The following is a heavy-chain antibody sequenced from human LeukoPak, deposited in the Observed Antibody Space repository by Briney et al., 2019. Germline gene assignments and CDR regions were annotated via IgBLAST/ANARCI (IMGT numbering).Heavy chain of an antibody. CDR2: INPNSGGT. Sequence: GASVKVSCKASGYTFTGYYMHWVRQAPGQGLEWMGWINPNSGGTNYAQKLQGRVTMTTGTSTSTAYMELRSLRSDDTAVYYCARDSPSMSGRLVDYWGQGTLVTVSS. J-gene: IGHJ4*02. D-gene: IGHD3-10*02. CDR1: GYTFTGYY. CDR3: ARDSPSMSGRLVDY. V-gene: IGHV1-2*02.